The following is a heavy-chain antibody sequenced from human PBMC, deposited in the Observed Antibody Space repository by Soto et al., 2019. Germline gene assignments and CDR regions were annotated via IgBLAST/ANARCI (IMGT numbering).Heavy chain of an antibody. CDR1: GGSLKGYG. CDR2: VSPLFGAA. V-gene: IGHV1-69*01. J-gene: IGHJ6*02. CDR3: ARVLYYAWGSYSPYAMDV. Sequence: QVQLVQSGAEVRKPGSSVKVSCKASGGSLKGYGIGWVRQAPGQGLEWMGGVSPLFGAANYAQKFPARVTIISSAYMGTVNMELSSLTSEDTALYYCARVLYYAWGSYSPYAMDVWGRGTPVTFFS. D-gene: IGHD3-10*01.